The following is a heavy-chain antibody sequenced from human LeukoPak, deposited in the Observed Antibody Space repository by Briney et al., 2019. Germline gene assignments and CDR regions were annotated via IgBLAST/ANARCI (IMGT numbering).Heavy chain of an antibody. CDR3: AREVGTPQAFDI. CDR2: ISGSGIST. V-gene: IGHV3-23*01. J-gene: IGHJ3*02. Sequence: PTGGSLRLSCAASGFTFSSYAMSWVRQAPGKGLEWVSSISGSGISTYYADSVKGRFTISRDNSKNTLYLQMNSLRAEDTAIYYCAREVGTPQAFDIWGQGTMVTVSS. CDR1: GFTFSSYA. D-gene: IGHD1-26*01.